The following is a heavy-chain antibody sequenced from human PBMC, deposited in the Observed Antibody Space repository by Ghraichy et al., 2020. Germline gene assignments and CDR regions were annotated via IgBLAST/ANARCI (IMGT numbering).Heavy chain of an antibody. D-gene: IGHD6-19*01. CDR2: VYYSESA. CDR1: GVSISSTSYY. Sequence: SQTLSLTCAVSGVSISSTSYYWGWIRQPPGKGLEWIASVYYSESAYYNPSLKSRVTISADTSKNQFSLRLSSVTATDTAVYFCTKLSEQWLGGWFDPWGQGTLVTVSS. CDR3: TKLSEQWLGGWFDP. V-gene: IGHV4-39*01. J-gene: IGHJ5*02.